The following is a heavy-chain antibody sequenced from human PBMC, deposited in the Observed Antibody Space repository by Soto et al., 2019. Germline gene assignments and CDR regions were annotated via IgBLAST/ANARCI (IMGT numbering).Heavy chain of an antibody. Sequence: GGSLKLSCATPGFPFNNYAMSWVRQAPGKGPEWVSTISNTGGNTYYADSVKGRFTISRDISTDTLYLQMSSLRAEDTAVYYCAKGPYIAAAGYFDYWGQGTLVTVSS. CDR2: ISNTGGNT. V-gene: IGHV3-23*01. D-gene: IGHD6-13*01. CDR3: AKGPYIAAAGYFDY. CDR1: GFPFNNYA. J-gene: IGHJ4*02.